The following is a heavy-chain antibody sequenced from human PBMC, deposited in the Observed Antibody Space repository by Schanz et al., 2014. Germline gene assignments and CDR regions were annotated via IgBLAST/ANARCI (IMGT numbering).Heavy chain of an antibody. CDR2: IWYDGSNK. Sequence: VHLLESGGGVVQPGRSLRLSCAASGFTFSSYGMHWVRQAPGKGLEWVAIIWYDGSNKYYADSVKGRFTISRDNSKNTLFLQMSSLRAEDTAVYYCARDGDFDYWGQGTLVTVSS. V-gene: IGHV3-33*01. J-gene: IGHJ4*02. CDR1: GFTFSSYG. CDR3: ARDGDFDY.